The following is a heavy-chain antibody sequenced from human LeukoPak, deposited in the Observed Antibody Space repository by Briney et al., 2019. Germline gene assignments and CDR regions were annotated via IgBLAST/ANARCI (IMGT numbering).Heavy chain of an antibody. V-gene: IGHV3-53*01. CDR1: GLTVSSNY. Sequence: GGSLRLSCAASGLTVSSNYMSWVRQAPGKGLEWVSLIYSGGSTYYADSVKGRFTISRDNAKNSLYLQMNSLRAEDTAVYYCARFSSGWFPLAHDAFDIWGQGTMVTVSS. D-gene: IGHD6-19*01. CDR3: ARFSSGWFPLAHDAFDI. CDR2: IYSGGST. J-gene: IGHJ3*02.